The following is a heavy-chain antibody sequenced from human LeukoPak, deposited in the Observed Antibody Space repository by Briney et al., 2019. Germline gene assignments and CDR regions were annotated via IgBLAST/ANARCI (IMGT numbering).Heavy chain of an antibody. Sequence: SETLSLTCTVSGGSISTYYWSWIRQPPGKGLEWIGYIYYSGSTNYNPSLKSRVTISVDTSKNQFSLKLSSVTAADTAVYYCARGGVNYFDYWGQGTLVTVSS. J-gene: IGHJ4*02. CDR3: ARGGVNYFDY. CDR1: GGSISTYY. CDR2: IYYSGST. D-gene: IGHD3-3*01. V-gene: IGHV4-59*01.